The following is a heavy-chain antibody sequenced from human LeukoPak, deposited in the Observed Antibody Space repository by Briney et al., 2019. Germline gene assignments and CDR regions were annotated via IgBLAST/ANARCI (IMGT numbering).Heavy chain of an antibody. CDR3: ARCKSIAAAINWFDP. CDR1: GGSISSYY. V-gene: IGHV4-59*08. CDR2: IYYSGST. D-gene: IGHD6-13*01. J-gene: IGHJ5*02. Sequence: PSETLSLTCTVSGGSISSYYWSWIRQPPGKGLEWIGYIYYSGSTNYNPSLKSRVTISVDTSKNQFSLKLSSVTAADTAVYYCARCKSIAAAINWFDPWGQGTLVTVSS.